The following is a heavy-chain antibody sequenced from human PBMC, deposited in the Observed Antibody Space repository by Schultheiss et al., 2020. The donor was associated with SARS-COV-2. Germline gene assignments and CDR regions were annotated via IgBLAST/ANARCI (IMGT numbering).Heavy chain of an antibody. J-gene: IGHJ6*02. V-gene: IGHV3-30*01. Sequence: GSLRLSCAASGFTFSSYAMHWVRQAPGKGLEWVAVISYDGSNKYYADSVKGRFTISRDNSKNTLYLQMNSLRAEDTAVYYCARGARQQLPRDYYYGMDVWGQGTTVTVSS. CDR1: GFTFSSYA. CDR2: ISYDGSNK. D-gene: IGHD6-13*01. CDR3: ARGARQQLPRDYYYGMDV.